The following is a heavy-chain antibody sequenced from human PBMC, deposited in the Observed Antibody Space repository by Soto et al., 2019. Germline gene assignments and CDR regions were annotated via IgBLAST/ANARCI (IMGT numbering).Heavy chain of an antibody. D-gene: IGHD3-10*01. J-gene: IGHJ4*02. V-gene: IGHV1-3*01. Sequence: ASVKVSCKASGFVSTNYNFHWVRQAPGQSLEWMGRINAANGNTQYSQNFQGRVTFASDASASTAFMELTNLRFEDKAMYYCATDYGSNWRLWGQGTLVTVSS. CDR1: GFVSTNYN. CDR2: INAANGNT. CDR3: ATDYGSNWRL.